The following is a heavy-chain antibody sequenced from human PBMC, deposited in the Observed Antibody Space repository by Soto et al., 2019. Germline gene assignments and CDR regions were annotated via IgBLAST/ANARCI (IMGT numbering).Heavy chain of an antibody. CDR1: GYTFSTYE. CDR3: ARGPRESGEWLLFDY. J-gene: IGHJ4*02. D-gene: IGHD3-3*01. Sequence: SVKVSCKASGYTFSTYEINWVRRAAGQGLEWMGRMNPDNGNTGYAQKFQDRVTMTRNTSISTAYMELSSLRSDDTAVYYCARGPRESGEWLLFDYWGQGALVTVSS. CDR2: MNPDNGNT. V-gene: IGHV1-8*01.